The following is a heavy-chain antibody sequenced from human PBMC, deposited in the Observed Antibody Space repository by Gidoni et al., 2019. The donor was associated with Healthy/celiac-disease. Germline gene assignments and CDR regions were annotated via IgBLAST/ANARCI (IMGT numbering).Heavy chain of an antibody. CDR1: GGSLSSSSYY. J-gene: IGHJ1*01. V-gene: IGHV4-39*01. D-gene: IGHD3-22*01. CDR2: IYFRGST. CDR3: ARLSIVVALYFQH. Sequence: QLQLQESGPGLVKPSETLSLTCTVSGGSLSSSSYYWGWIRQPPGKGLEWIGSIYFRGSTYYNPSLKSRVTISVDTSKNQFSLKLSSVTAADTAVYYCARLSIVVALYFQHWGQGTLVTVSS.